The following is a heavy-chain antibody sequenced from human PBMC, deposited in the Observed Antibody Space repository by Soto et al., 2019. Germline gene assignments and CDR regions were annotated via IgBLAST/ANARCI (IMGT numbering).Heavy chain of an antibody. CDR2: INHSGST. D-gene: IGHD3-3*01. CDR1: VGSNSSYY. Sequence: PLEALSLTCTLSVGSNSSYYWSWFRQPPGKGLEWIGEINHSGSTNYNPSLKSRVTISVDTSKSQFSLKLSSVTAADTAVYYCARGGWRQIDYWGQGTLVTVSS. V-gene: IGHV4-34*01. CDR3: ARGGWRQIDY. J-gene: IGHJ4*02.